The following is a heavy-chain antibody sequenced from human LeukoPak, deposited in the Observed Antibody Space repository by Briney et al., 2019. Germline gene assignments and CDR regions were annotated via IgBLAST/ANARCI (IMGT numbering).Heavy chain of an antibody. J-gene: IGHJ4*02. CDR1: GFTFSSYW. CDR2: INSDGSST. D-gene: IGHD6-19*01. Sequence: GGSLRLPCAASGFTFSSYWMHWVRQAPGKGLVWVSRINSDGSSTSYADSVKGRFTISRDNSKNTLYLQMNSLRAEDTAVYYCARGRTTGYSSGWHFDYWGQGTLVTVSS. CDR3: ARGRTTGYSSGWHFDY. V-gene: IGHV3-74*01.